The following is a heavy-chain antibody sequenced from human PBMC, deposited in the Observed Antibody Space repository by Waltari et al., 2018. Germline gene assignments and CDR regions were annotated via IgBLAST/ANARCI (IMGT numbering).Heavy chain of an antibody. CDR1: GYTFITYR. CDR2: IIPSFGTA. J-gene: IGHJ4*02. V-gene: IGHV1-69*13. Sequence: QVQLVQSGAEVKKPGASVKVSCKAAGYTFITYRIHWVRQAPGQRLEWMGGIIPSFGTANYAKKFQGRVTITADESTSTAYMELSSLRSEDTAVYYCARGIAVAGISFDYWGQGTLVTGSS. CDR3: ARGIAVAGISFDY. D-gene: IGHD6-19*01.